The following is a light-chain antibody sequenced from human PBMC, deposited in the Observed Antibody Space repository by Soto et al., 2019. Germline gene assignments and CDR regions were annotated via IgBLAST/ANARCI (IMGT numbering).Light chain of an antibody. CDR2: LAS. V-gene: IGKV1-33*01. J-gene: IGKJ4*01. CDR1: QDITSY. CDR3: QWHDHLPS. Sequence: DIKMTQSPSSLSASVGDRVTITCQASQDITSYLSWYQQKPGKAPNLLIYLASNLELGVPSRFSGGGSGTDITLTISLQQPDDFGTYYYQWHDHLPSFGGGTKVEI.